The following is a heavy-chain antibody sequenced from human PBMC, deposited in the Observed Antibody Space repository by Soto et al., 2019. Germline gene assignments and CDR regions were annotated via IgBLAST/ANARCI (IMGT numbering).Heavy chain of an antibody. Sequence: SETLSLTCTVSGGSVSSGSYYWSWIRHPPGKGLEWIGYIYYSGSTNYNPSLKSRVTISVDTSKNQFSLKLSSVTAADTAVYYCARDAHNWNYVSWFDPWGQGTLVTVSS. CDR1: GGSVSSGSYY. D-gene: IGHD1-7*01. CDR3: ARDAHNWNYVSWFDP. J-gene: IGHJ5*02. CDR2: IYYSGST. V-gene: IGHV4-61*01.